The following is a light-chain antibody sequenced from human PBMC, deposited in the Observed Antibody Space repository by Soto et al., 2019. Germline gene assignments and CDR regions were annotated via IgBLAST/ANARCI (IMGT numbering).Light chain of an antibody. CDR3: ASYASSVTYV. V-gene: IGLV2-14*01. Sequence: QSALTXPASVSGSPGQSXTXXXTXXXXXVGGYNYVSWDQRHPGKAPKLMIHEVSERPSGVSNRFSGSKSGNTASLTISGLQAEDEADYYCASYASSVTYVFGSGTKLTVL. J-gene: IGLJ1*01. CDR2: EVS. CDR1: XXXVGGYNY.